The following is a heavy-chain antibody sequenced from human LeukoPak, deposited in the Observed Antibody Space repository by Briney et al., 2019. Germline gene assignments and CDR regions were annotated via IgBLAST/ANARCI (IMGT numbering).Heavy chain of an antibody. CDR2: INPSGGST. V-gene: IGHV1-46*01. CDR1: GYTFTSYY. CDR3: ARRARYSSGWIKNYFDY. Sequence: ASVKVSCKASGYTFTSYYMHWVRQAPGQGLEWMGIINPSGGSTSYAQKFQGRVTTTRDTSTSTVYMELSSLRSEDTAVYYCARRARYSSGWIKNYFDYWGQGTLVTVSS. J-gene: IGHJ4*02. D-gene: IGHD6-19*01.